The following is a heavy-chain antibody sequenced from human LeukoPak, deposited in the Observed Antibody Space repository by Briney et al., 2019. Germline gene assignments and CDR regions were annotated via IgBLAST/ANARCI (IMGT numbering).Heavy chain of an antibody. D-gene: IGHD3-22*01. V-gene: IGHV4-4*07. CDR2: IYTSGST. J-gene: IGHJ4*02. CDR1: GGSISSYY. CDR3: AREYSHDSSGYRLADY. Sequence: PSETLSLTCTVSGGSISSYYWSWIRQPAGKGLEWIGRIYTSGSTNYNPSLKSRVTMSVDTSKNQFSLKLSPVTAADTAVYYCAREYSHDSSGYRLADYWGQGTLVTVSS.